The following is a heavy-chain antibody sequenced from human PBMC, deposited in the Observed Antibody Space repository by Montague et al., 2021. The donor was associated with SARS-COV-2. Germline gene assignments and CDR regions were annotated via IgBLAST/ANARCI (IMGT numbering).Heavy chain of an antibody. D-gene: IGHD6-19*01. Sequence: SETLSLTCTVSGGSITTSGHYWGWIRQPPGTGLEWFASDHYSETKYYHPSLRSRLTISVDTSKNQFSLRLNSVTAADTAVYFCARQIATSGQWAFDIWGQGTAVTVSS. CDR2: DHYSETK. CDR1: GGSITTSGHY. J-gene: IGHJ3*02. V-gene: IGHV4-39*01. CDR3: ARQIATSGQWAFDI.